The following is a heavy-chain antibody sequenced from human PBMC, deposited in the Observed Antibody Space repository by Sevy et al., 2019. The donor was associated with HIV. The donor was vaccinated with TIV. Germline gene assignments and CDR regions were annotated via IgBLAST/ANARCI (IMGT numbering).Heavy chain of an antibody. CDR3: ARDSSGYCDY. CDR2: MWYDGSNK. CDR1: GFTFSSYG. D-gene: IGHD2-15*01. J-gene: IGHJ4*02. Sequence: LSLTCAASGFTFSSYGMHWVRQAPGKGLEWVAVMWYDGSNKYYADSVTGRFAISRDNSKNTLDLAMNILRAEDTAVYYCARDSSGYCDYWGQGTLVTVSS. V-gene: IGHV3-33*01.